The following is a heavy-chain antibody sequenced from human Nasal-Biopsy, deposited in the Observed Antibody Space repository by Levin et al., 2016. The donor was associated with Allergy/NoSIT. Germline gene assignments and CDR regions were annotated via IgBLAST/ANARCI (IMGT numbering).Heavy chain of an antibody. Sequence: SETLSLTCTVSGGSINSHNWSWIRQAPGKGLEWIGYIYYGGSTNYNPSLSGRVSMSVDTSKNKFSLNVNSVTAADTATYFCAREFYYDSSRYYANFDFWGQGILVTVSS. D-gene: IGHD3-22*01. V-gene: IGHV4-59*11. CDR2: IYYGGST. CDR3: AREFYYDSSRYYANFDF. CDR1: GGSINSHN. J-gene: IGHJ4*02.